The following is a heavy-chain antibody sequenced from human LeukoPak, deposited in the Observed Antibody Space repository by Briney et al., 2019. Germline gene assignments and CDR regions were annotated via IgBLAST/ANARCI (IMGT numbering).Heavy chain of an antibody. CDR3: ARLRKASRGFHFDY. CDR2: IFYSGST. Sequence: SETLSLTCTVSGGSISSSSYYWGWIRQPPGKGLEWIGSIFYSGSTYYNPSLKGRVTISVDTSKNQFSLKLSSVTAADTAVYYCARLRKASRGFHFDYWGQGTLVTVSS. V-gene: IGHV4-39*01. CDR1: GGSISSSSYY. D-gene: IGHD2-21*01. J-gene: IGHJ4*02.